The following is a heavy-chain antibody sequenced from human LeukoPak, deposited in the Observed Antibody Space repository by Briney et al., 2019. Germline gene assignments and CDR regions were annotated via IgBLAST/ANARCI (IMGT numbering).Heavy chain of an antibody. CDR2: ISGSGGST. CDR1: GFTFSSYA. V-gene: IGHV3-23*01. D-gene: IGHD3-10*01. Sequence: QAGGSLRLSCAASGFTFSSYAMSWVRQAPGKGLEWVSAISGSGGSTYYADSVKGRFTISRDNSKNTLYLQMNSLRAEDTAVYYCAKDFMVRGVFRGMDVWGQGTTVTVSS. J-gene: IGHJ6*02. CDR3: AKDFMVRGVFRGMDV.